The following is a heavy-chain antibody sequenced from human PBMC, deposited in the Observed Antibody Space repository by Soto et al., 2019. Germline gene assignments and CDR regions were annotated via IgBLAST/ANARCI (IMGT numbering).Heavy chain of an antibody. J-gene: IGHJ4*02. Sequence: ASGKVSCRASGYSFTSYYMHWVRQAPGQGLEWMGIINPSGGSTSYAQKFQGRVATTRDTSTSTVYMELSSLRSEDTAVYYCARDLRLVRYSGSRTFDYWGQGTLVNVSS. CDR3: ARDLRLVRYSGSRTFDY. D-gene: IGHD1-26*01. CDR2: INPSGGST. V-gene: IGHV1-46*01. CDR1: GYSFTSYY.